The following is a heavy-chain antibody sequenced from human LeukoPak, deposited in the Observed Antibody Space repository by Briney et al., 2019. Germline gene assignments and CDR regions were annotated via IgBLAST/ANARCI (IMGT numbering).Heavy chain of an antibody. V-gene: IGHV4-59*01. D-gene: IGHD2-2*01. CDR3: ARHPCTRSCRGGFDY. J-gene: IGHJ4*02. Sequence: SETLSLACTVSGGSISNYYWSWIRQPPGKGLEWIGYIYYSGNTNYNPSLKSRVTISVDTSNNQFSLQLSSVTAADTAVYYCARHPCTRSCRGGFDYWGQGTLVTVSS. CDR1: GGSISNYY. CDR2: IYYSGNT.